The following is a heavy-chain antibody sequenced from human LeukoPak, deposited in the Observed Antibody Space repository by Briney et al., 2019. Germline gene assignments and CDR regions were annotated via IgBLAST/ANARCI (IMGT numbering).Heavy chain of an antibody. D-gene: IGHD6-19*01. CDR2: FDPEDGET. CDR3: ARRANIAVAGTRRRIFDY. Sequence: ASVKVSCKVSGYTLTELSMHWVRQAPGKGLEWMGGFDPEDGETIYAQKFQGRVTMTEDTSTDTAYMELSSLRSEGTAVYYCARRANIAVAGTRRRIFDYWGQGTLVTVSS. J-gene: IGHJ4*02. CDR1: GYTLTELS. V-gene: IGHV1-24*01.